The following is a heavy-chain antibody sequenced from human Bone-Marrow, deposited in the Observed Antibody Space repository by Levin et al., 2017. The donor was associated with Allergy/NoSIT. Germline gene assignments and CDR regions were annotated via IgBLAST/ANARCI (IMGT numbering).Heavy chain of an antibody. V-gene: IGHV3-30*03. J-gene: IGHJ4*02. Sequence: GGSLRLSCAASGFTFSNFGMLWVRQAPGKGLEWVALLSNGGSNKFYADSVKGRFTVSGDYSKSTLYLQMDSLRVEDTAVYYCARGVFDFWGQGTLVTVSS. CDR2: LSNGGSNK. CDR1: GFTFSNFG. CDR3: ARGVFDF.